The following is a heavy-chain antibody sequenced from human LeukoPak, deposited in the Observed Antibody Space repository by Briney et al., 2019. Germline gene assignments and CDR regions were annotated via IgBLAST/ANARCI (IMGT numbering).Heavy chain of an antibody. D-gene: IGHD3-10*01. Sequence: GGSLRLSCVASGFSFGTYWMNWVRLAPGKGLVWVSHIKDGERGTDYADSVKGRFTVSRDNAKNTLYLQMNSLRVEDTGVYYCARDYYGSIDYWGQGTQVTVSS. CDR2: IKDGERGT. J-gene: IGHJ4*02. V-gene: IGHV3-74*01. CDR1: GFSFGTYW. CDR3: ARDYYGSIDY.